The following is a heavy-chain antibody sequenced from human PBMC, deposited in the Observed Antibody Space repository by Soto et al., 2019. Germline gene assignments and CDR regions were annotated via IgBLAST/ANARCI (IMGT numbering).Heavy chain of an antibody. CDR1: GFTFSSYG. CDR2: IWYDGSNK. CDR3: ARDDYYVSSGYYYLWFTFYYAMDV. J-gene: IGHJ6*02. V-gene: IGHV3-33*01. D-gene: IGHD3-22*01. Sequence: TGGSLRLSCAASGFTFSSYGMHWVRQAPGKGLEWVAVIWYDGSNKYYADSVKGRFTISRDNSKNTLYLQMNSLRAEGTAVYYCARDDYYVSSGYYYLWFTFYYAMDVWGQVTTVTV.